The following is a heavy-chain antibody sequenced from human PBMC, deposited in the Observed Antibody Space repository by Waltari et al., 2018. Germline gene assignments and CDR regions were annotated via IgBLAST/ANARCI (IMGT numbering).Heavy chain of an antibody. CDR2: ISSSRSTI. J-gene: IGHJ3*02. CDR3: ASYSGSYQDAFDI. V-gene: IGHV3-48*04. Sequence: EVQLVESGGGLVQPGGSLRLSCAASGFTFRTYTLNGVRQAPGKGLEWVSYISSSRSTIYYADSVKGRFTISRDTAKNSLYLQMNSLRAEATAVYYCASYSGSYQDAFDIWGQGTMVTVSS. CDR1: GFTFRTYT. D-gene: IGHD1-26*01.